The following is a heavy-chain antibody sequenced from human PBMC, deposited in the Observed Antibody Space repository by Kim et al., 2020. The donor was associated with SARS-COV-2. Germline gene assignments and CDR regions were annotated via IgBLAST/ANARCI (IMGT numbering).Heavy chain of an antibody. CDR1: GYTLTELS. CDR2: FDPEDGET. CDR3: ATGKFFGSSRGYYFDY. V-gene: IGHV1-24*01. D-gene: IGHD6-13*01. Sequence: ASVKVSCKVSGYTLTELSMHWVRQAPGKGLEWMGGFDPEDGETIYAQKFQGRVTMTEDTSTDTAYMELSSLRSEDTAVYYCATGKFFGSSRGYYFDYWGQGTLVTVSS. J-gene: IGHJ4*02.